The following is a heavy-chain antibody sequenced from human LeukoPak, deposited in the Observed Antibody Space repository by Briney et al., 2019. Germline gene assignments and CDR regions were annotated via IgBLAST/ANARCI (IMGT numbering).Heavy chain of an antibody. CDR3: AKDGRRYDFWSGSDY. Sequence: GGSLRLSCAASGFTFSSYAMSWVRQAPGKGLEWVSAISGSGGSTYYADSVKGRFTISRDNSKNTLYLQMNSLRAEDTAVYYCAKDGRRYDFWSGSDYWGQGTLVTASS. J-gene: IGHJ4*02. V-gene: IGHV3-23*01. CDR2: ISGSGGST. CDR1: GFTFSSYA. D-gene: IGHD3-3*01.